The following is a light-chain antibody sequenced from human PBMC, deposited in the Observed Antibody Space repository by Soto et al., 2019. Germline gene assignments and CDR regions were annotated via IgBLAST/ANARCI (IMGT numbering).Light chain of an antibody. CDR2: EAS. CDR1: SSDVGGYNY. CDR3: SSYTSSSTLA. V-gene: IGLV2-14*01. Sequence: QSVLTQPASVSGSPGQSITISCTGTSSDVGGYNYVSWYQQHPGKAPKLIIYEASNRPSGVSNRFSGSKSGNTASLTISGLQAEDEADYYCSSYTSSSTLAFGGGTKLTVL. J-gene: IGLJ2*01.